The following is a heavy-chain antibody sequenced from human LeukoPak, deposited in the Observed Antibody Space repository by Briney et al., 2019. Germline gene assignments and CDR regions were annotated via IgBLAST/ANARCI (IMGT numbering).Heavy chain of an antibody. CDR1: GDSVSSSSAV. D-gene: IGHD3-10*01. CDR2: TYYRSKWYN. J-gene: IGHJ5*02. CDR3: GSMLRGAVVH. Sequence: SQTLSLTCAVSGDSVSSSSAVWNWIRQSPSRGLEWLGRTYYRSKWYNDYAVSVKSRIIINPDTSKNQFSLQLNSVTPEDTAVYYCGSMLRGAVVHWGQGTLVTVSS. V-gene: IGHV6-1*01.